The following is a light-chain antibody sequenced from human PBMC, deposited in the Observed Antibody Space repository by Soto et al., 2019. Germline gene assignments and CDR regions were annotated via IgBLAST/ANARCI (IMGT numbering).Light chain of an antibody. CDR3: QQYNNWPPWT. V-gene: IGKV3-15*01. J-gene: IGKJ1*01. CDR2: GAS. Sequence: EIVMTQSPATLSVSPGERATLSCRASQSVSSNLAWYQQKPGQAPRLLIYGASTRATGIPARFRGSGSGTAFTLTISSLQSEDFAVYYCQQYNNWPPWTFGQGTKVEI. CDR1: QSVSSN.